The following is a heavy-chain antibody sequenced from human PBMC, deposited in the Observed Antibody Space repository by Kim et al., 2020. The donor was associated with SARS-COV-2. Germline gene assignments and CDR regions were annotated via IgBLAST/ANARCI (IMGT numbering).Heavy chain of an antibody. CDR3: ARALAPNYEVAGGYFDY. CDR1: GGTFSSYA. V-gene: IGHV1-69*13. Sequence: SVKVSCKASGGTFSSYAISWVRQAPGQGLEWMGGIIPIFGTANYAQKFQGRVTITADESTSTAYMELSSLRSEDTAVYYCARALAPNYEVAGGYFDYWGQGTLVTVSS. CDR2: IIPIFGTA. J-gene: IGHJ4*02. D-gene: IGHD6-19*01.